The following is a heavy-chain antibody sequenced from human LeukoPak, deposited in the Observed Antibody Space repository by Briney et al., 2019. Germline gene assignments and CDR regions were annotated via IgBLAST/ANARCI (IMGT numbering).Heavy chain of an antibody. V-gene: IGHV3-20*04. Sequence: GGSLRLSCAASGFPFDDYGMLWVRQAPGKGLEWVSFISWHGETTYYSDSVKGRFTISRQNAKNSLFLQMNSLRAEDTAVYYCARHRNGGSQDDAFDIWGQGTMVTVSS. D-gene: IGHD2-15*01. CDR1: GFPFDDYG. CDR3: ARHRNGGSQDDAFDI. J-gene: IGHJ3*02. CDR2: ISWHGETT.